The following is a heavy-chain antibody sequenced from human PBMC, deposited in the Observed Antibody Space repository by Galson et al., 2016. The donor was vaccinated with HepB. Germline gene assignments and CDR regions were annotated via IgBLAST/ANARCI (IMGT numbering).Heavy chain of an antibody. J-gene: IGHJ3*02. CDR2: IYSTESS. CDR3: AGLKTYYDRSGLDI. V-gene: IGHV4-4*07. D-gene: IGHD3-22*01. Sequence: SETLSLTCTVSGGSIRSNYYWTWIRQHAGKGLEWIGRIYSTESSNYNPSLKSRVTISADTSKNQFSLKLSSVTAADTAVYYCAGLKTYYDRSGLDIWGQGTMVTVSS. CDR1: GGSIRSNYY.